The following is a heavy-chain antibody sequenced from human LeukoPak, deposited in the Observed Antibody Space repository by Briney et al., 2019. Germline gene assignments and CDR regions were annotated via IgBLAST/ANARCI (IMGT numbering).Heavy chain of an antibody. CDR2: ISSSSSTI. CDR3: ATTRYGDYRRFDY. J-gene: IGHJ4*02. D-gene: IGHD4-17*01. V-gene: IGHV3-48*01. Sequence: GGSLRLSCAASGFTFSSYSMNWVRQAPGKGLEWVSYISSSSSTIYYADSVKGRFTISGDNAKNSLYLQMNSLRAEDTAVYYCATTRYGDYRRFDYWGQGTLVTVSS. CDR1: GFTFSSYS.